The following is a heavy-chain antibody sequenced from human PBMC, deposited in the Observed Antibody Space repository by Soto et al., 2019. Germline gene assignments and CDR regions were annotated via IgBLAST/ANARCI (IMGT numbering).Heavy chain of an antibody. J-gene: IGHJ6*02. CDR2: IYYSGST. Sequence: SETLSLTCTVSGGSISSYYWSWIRQPPGKGLEWIGYIYYSGSTNYNPSLKSRVTISVDTSKNQFSLKLNSMTAADTAVYYCARHNYGSGSTYFDVWGQGTTVTVSS. CDR1: GGSISSYY. D-gene: IGHD3-10*01. CDR3: ARHNYGSGSTYFDV. V-gene: IGHV4-59*08.